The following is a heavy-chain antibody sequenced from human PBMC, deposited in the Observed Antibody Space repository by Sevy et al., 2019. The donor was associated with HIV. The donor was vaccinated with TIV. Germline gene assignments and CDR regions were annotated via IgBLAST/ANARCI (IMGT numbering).Heavy chain of an antibody. CDR2: ISHDGSNK. CDR1: GFTFSTYA. CDR3: ARDRSSSWMNYFFDY. V-gene: IGHV3-30*04. Sequence: GGSLRLSCAASGFTFSTYAMHWVRQAPGKGLEWVAVISHDGSNKSYADSVKGRFTISSDNSKNTLYLQMNSLRAEDTAVYYCARDRSSSWMNYFFDYWGQGALVTVSS. D-gene: IGHD6-13*01. J-gene: IGHJ4*02.